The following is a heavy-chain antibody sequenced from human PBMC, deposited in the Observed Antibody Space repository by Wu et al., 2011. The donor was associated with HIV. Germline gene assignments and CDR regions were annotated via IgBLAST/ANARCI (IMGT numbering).Heavy chain of an antibody. J-gene: IGHJ4*02. D-gene: IGHD1-26*01. CDR1: GYSFTTYW. V-gene: IGHV5-51*01. CDR2: IYPGDSDT. Sequence: VQLVQSGAEVKKPGESLKISCKGSGYSFTTYWIGWVRQMPGKGLEWMGVIYPGDSDTRYSPSFQGQVTISADKSISTAYLQWSSLRASDTAMYYCARVAIEIRQYSGTYYFDYWGQGTLVTVSS. CDR3: ARVAIEIRQYSGTYYFDY.